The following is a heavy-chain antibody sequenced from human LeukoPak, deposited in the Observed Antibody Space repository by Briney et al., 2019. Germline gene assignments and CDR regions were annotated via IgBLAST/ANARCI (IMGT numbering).Heavy chain of an antibody. J-gene: IGHJ4*02. CDR2: ISGSGGST. CDR1: GFTFSSFA. D-gene: IGHD2-21*02. V-gene: IGHV3-23*01. Sequence: GGSLRLSCAASGFTFSSFAMSWVRQAPGKGLEWVSAISGSGGSTYYADSVKGRFTISRDNSKNTLFLQMNSLRAEDTAVYYCARGTVTAPDYWGQGTLVTVSS. CDR3: ARGTVTAPDY.